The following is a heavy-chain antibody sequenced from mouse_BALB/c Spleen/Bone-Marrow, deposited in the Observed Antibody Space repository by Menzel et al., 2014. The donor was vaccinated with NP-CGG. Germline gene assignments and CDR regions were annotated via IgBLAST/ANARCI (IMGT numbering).Heavy chain of an antibody. J-gene: IGHJ4*01. D-gene: IGHD2-1*01. Sequence: EVKLVESGGGLVKPGGSLKLSCAASGFTFSSYAMSWVRQTPEKRLEWVASISSGGSTFYPDSVKGRFTISRENARNILYLQMSSLRSEDTAMYYCVYGNYSYCYAMDFWGQGTSVTVSS. CDR3: VYGNYSYCYAMDF. V-gene: IGHV5-6-5*01. CDR2: ISSGGST. CDR1: GFTFSSYA.